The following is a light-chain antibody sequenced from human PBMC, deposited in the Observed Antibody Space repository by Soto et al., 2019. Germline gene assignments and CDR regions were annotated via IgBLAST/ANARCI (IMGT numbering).Light chain of an antibody. CDR1: SSDVGGYNS. V-gene: IGLV2-14*01. Sequence: QSALTQPASVSGSPGQSITISCTGTSSDVGGYNSVSWFQQHPSKAPKLIIYEVSHRPSGVSIRFSGSKSGNTASLTIYGLQAEDAADYYCNSYRHSTTLVFGTGTKVTVL. CDR3: NSYRHSTTLV. CDR2: EVS. J-gene: IGLJ1*01.